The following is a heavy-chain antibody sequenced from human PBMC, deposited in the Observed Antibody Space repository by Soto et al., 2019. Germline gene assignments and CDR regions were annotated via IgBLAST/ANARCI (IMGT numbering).Heavy chain of an antibody. CDR2: IYPGDSDT. Sequence: GESLKISCKGSGYSFTSYWIGWVRQMPGKGLEWMGIIYPGDSDTRYSPSFQGQVTISADESISTAYLQWSSLKASDTAMYFCARLGGYCSSTSCSHFDYWGQGTLVTVSS. CDR3: ARLGGYCSSTSCSHFDY. V-gene: IGHV5-51*01. D-gene: IGHD2-2*01. J-gene: IGHJ4*02. CDR1: GYSFTSYW.